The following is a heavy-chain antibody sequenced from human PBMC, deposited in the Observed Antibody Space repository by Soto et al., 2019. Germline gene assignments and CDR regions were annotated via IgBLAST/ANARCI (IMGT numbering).Heavy chain of an antibody. V-gene: IGHV3-23*01. J-gene: IGHJ4*02. CDR2: IGASGDIT. CDR1: GFSFTNFA. D-gene: IGHD2-21*02. CDR3: AKDDFTDRGDDYFDY. Sequence: GGSLKISCAASGFSFTNFAMSWVRQAPGKGLEWVAGIGASGDITWYADSVKGRLSISRDNSKNTPYLQLNSLRFEDTAVYYCAKDDFTDRGDDYFDYWGPGTLVTVSS.